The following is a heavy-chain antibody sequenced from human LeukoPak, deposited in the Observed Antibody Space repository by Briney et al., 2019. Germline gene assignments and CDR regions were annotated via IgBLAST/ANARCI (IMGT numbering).Heavy chain of an antibody. CDR3: AREPTTTNYYFDY. D-gene: IGHD1-1*01. CDR1: GFSFSDHY. Sequence: GGSLRLSCAASGFSFSDHYMDWVRQAPGKGLEWVGRTRNKANSYTTEYAASVKGRFTISRDDSKNSLYLQMNSLKTEDTAVYHCAREPTTTNYYFDYWGQGTLVTVSS. J-gene: IGHJ4*02. V-gene: IGHV3-72*01. CDR2: TRNKANSYTT.